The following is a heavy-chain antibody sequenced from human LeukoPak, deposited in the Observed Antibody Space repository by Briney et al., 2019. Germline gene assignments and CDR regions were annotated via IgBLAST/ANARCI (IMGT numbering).Heavy chain of an antibody. Sequence: GGSLRLSCAASGFTFSSYWMTWVRQAPGKGLEWVANIKQDGSEKYYVDPVKGRFTISRDNAKNSLYLQMNSLRAEDTAVYYCARALPSPLYSGSYADAFDIWGQGTMVTVSS. J-gene: IGHJ3*02. CDR2: IKQDGSEK. V-gene: IGHV3-7*02. CDR1: GFTFSSYW. CDR3: ARALPSPLYSGSYADAFDI. D-gene: IGHD1-26*01.